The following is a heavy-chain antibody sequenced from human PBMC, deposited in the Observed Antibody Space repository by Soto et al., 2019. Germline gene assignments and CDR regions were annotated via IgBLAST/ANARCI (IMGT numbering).Heavy chain of an antibody. CDR1: GFTFSSYA. Sequence: GGSLRLSCAASGFTFSSYAMHWVRQAPGKGLEWVAVISYDGSNKYYADSVKGRFTISRDNSKNTLYLQMNSLRAEDTAVYYCARDIRSSSGFYYYYGMDVWGQGTTVTVSS. J-gene: IGHJ6*02. D-gene: IGHD6-6*01. V-gene: IGHV3-30-3*01. CDR3: ARDIRSSSGFYYYYGMDV. CDR2: ISYDGSNK.